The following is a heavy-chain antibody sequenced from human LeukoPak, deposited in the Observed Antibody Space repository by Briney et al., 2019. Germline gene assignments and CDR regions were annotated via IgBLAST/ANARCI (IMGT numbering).Heavy chain of an antibody. J-gene: IGHJ6*03. Sequence: GGSLRLSCAVSGLTVSSNYMGWVRQAPGKGLEWVPVFYSSGSTYYADSVKGRFTISRDNSENTLFLQMNTLRAEDTAVYYCARLEKKSYYYMDVWGKGTTVTVSS. CDR1: GLTVSSNY. D-gene: IGHD1-1*01. CDR2: FYSSGST. V-gene: IGHV3-53*01. CDR3: ARLEKKSYYYMDV.